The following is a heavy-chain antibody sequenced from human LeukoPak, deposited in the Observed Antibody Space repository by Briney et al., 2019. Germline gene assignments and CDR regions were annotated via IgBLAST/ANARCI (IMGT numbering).Heavy chain of an antibody. CDR1: GFTFSSYS. J-gene: IGHJ4*02. Sequence: PGGSLRLSCAVSGFTFSSYSMNWVRQAPGKGLEWVSSISSSSSYIYYADSVKGRFTISRDNSKKTLYLQMNSLRAEDTAVYFCARGNIKFDYWGRGTLVTVSS. CDR3: ARGNIKFDY. CDR2: ISSSSSYI. V-gene: IGHV3-21*01.